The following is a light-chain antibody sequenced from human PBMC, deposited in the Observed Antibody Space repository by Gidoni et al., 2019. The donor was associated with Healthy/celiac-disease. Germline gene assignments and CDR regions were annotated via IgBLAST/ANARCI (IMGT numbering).Light chain of an antibody. V-gene: IGKV3-20*01. J-gene: IGKJ2*04. CDR3: QQYGSSSMCS. CDR1: QSVSSSY. Sequence: ELVLTQSPCTLSLYPGERATLSCRASQSVSSSYLAWYQQKPGQAPRLLIYGASSRATGIQDRFSGSGSGTDFTLTISRLEPEDFAVYYCQQYGSSSMCSFGQGTKLEIK. CDR2: GAS.